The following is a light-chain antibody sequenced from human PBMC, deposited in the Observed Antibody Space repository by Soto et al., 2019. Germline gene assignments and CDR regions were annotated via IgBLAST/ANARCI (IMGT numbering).Light chain of an antibody. Sequence: DIVMTQSPDSLAVSLGERAAINCKSSQRLSYSSNDKNSLAWYQQKPGQPPKLLIYWSSTRESGVPDRFGGSGSGTDFTLTISSLQAEDVAVYYCQQYYSTPPTFCQGTKLEIK. CDR1: QRLSYSSNDKNS. CDR3: QQYYSTPPT. V-gene: IGKV4-1*01. CDR2: WSS. J-gene: IGKJ2*01.